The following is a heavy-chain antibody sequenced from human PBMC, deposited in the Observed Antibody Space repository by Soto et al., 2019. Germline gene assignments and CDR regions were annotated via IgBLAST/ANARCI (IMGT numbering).Heavy chain of an antibody. Sequence: QVQLQQWGAGLLKPSETLSLTCAVYGGSFSGYYWSWIRQPPGKGLEWIGEINHSGSTNYNPSLKSRVTISVDTSKNQFSLKLSSVTAADTAVYYCARSIYDSSGYYIPPFFDYWGQGTLVTVSS. CDR3: ARSIYDSSGYYIPPFFDY. D-gene: IGHD3-22*01. J-gene: IGHJ4*02. V-gene: IGHV4-34*01. CDR1: GGSFSGYY. CDR2: INHSGST.